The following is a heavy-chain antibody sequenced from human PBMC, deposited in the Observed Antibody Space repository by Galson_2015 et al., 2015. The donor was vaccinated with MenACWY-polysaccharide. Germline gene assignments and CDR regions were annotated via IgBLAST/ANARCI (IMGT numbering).Heavy chain of an antibody. D-gene: IGHD2-8*01. J-gene: IGHJ6*02. CDR2: ISGTGTI. Sequence: SLRLSCAASGFTFTTYTINWVRQAPGQGLEWVSSISGTGTIYYADSVKGRFTISRDNAKNSLYLQMNSLRADDTAVYYCAKGRAPSMYYGMDVWGQGTTVTVSS. CDR1: GFTFTTYT. CDR3: AKGRAPSMYYGMDV. V-gene: IGHV3-48*01.